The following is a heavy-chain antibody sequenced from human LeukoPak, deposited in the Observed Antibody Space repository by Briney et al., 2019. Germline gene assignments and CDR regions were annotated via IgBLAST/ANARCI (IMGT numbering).Heavy chain of an antibody. CDR1: GFIVSSNY. CDR2: IYSGDIT. CDR3: AREPDSSGYYFDY. D-gene: IGHD3-22*01. V-gene: IGHV3-53*01. Sequence: GGSLRLSCAASGFIVSSNYMSWVRQAPGKGLEWVSVIYSGDITYYADSVKGRFTTSRDSSKNTLYLQMNSLRAEDTAVYYCAREPDSSGYYFDYWGQGTLVTVSS. J-gene: IGHJ4*02.